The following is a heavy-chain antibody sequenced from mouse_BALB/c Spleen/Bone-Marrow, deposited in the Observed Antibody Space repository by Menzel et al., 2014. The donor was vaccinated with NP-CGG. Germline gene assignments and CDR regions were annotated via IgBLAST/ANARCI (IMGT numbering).Heavy chain of an antibody. CDR1: GYTFTTYN. D-gene: IGHD2-1*01. CDR2: IYPGNGDI. Sequence: QVQLQQSGAELVKPGASVKMSCKAPGYTFTTYNMHWVKQTPGQGLEWIGAIYPGNGDISYNQKFKGKATLTADKSSSTAYMQLSSLTSEDSAVYYCARSYGNPYYFDYWGQGTTLTVSS. V-gene: IGHV1-12*01. CDR3: ARSYGNPYYFDY. J-gene: IGHJ2*01.